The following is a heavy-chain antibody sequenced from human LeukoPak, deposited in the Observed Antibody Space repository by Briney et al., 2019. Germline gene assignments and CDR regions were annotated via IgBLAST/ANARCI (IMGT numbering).Heavy chain of an antibody. D-gene: IGHD2-2*01. V-gene: IGHV4-34*01. CDR2: INLSGST. Sequence: SETLSLTCAVYGGSFSGYYWSWIRQPPGKGLEGIGEINLSGSTNYNPSLKSRVTISVDTSKNQFSLKLSSVTAADTAVYYCARVPYCSSTSCWGYFDYWGQGTLVTVSS. CDR3: ARVPYCSSTSCWGYFDY. CDR1: GGSFSGYY. J-gene: IGHJ4*02.